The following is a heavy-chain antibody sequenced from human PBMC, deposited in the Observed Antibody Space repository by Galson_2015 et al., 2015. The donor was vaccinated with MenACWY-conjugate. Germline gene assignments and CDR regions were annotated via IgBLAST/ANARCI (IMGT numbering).Heavy chain of an antibody. CDR2: YYSGSI. V-gene: IGHV4-39*07. J-gene: IGHJ6*02. Sequence: YYSGSIHYKPSLKRRVTISVDTSKNQFSLRLSSVTAADTAVYYCARDDAMDGLDVWGQGTTVTVPS. CDR3: ARDDAMDGLDV. D-gene: IGHD5-24*01.